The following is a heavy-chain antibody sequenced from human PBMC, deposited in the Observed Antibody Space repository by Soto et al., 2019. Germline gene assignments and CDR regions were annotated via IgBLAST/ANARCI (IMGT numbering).Heavy chain of an antibody. Sequence: PSETLSLTCNFSVGSIRSYYWSWIRHPAGKPLEWIGRIYTTGSTNYNPSLKSRVTMSIDTSKSQFSLKVSSVTAADTAVYYCAREGARGFGIEVWGQRTTVKVSS. CDR1: VGSIRSYY. J-gene: IGHJ6*01. CDR2: IYTTGST. V-gene: IGHV4-4*07. CDR3: AREGARGFGIEV. D-gene: IGHD1-26*01.